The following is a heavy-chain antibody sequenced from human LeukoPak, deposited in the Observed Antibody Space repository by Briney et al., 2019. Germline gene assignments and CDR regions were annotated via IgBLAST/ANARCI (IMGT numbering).Heavy chain of an antibody. CDR1: AFTFSSYW. Sequence: GGSLRLSCAASAFTFSSYWMHWVRQAPGKGLEWVSRINPDESDKAYADSVKGRFTISRDNAKNSLYLQMNSLRAEDTAVYYCARDRVGALQHWGQGTLVTVSS. CDR3: ARDRVGALQH. J-gene: IGHJ1*01. V-gene: IGHV3-74*01. D-gene: IGHD1-26*01. CDR2: INPDESDK.